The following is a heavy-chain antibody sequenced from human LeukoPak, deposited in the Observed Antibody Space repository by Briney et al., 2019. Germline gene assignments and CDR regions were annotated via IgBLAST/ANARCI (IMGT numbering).Heavy chain of an antibody. D-gene: IGHD4-17*01. Sequence: SETLSLTCTVSGGSISSGSYYWSWIRQPAGKGLEWIGRIYTSGSTNYNPSLKSRVTISVDTSKNQFSLKLSSVTAADTAVYYCAREDYGANWFDPWGQGTLVTVSS. J-gene: IGHJ5*02. CDR2: IYTSGST. CDR1: GGSISSGSYY. CDR3: AREDYGANWFDP. V-gene: IGHV4-61*02.